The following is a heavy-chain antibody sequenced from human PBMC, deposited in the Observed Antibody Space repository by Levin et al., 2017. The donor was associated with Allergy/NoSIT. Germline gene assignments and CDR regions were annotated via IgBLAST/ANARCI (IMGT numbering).Heavy chain of an antibody. CDR2: INPNSGGT. CDR3: ATGGTPSAAFDI. V-gene: IGHV1-2*02. Sequence: GESLKISCKASGYIFTGYYMHWVRQAPGQRLEWMGWINPNSGGTNYAKKFQGRVTMTGDTSISTAYLQVSSLRSDDTAVYYCATGGTPSAAFDIWGQGTMVTVSS. J-gene: IGHJ3*02. D-gene: IGHD1-7*01. CDR1: GYIFTGYY.